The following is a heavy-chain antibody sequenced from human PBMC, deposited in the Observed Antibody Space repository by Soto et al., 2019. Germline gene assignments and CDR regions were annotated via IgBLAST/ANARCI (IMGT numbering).Heavy chain of an antibody. CDR3: AKGLGYCSSTSCNLDY. CDR1: GFTLSSYG. Sequence: GGSLRLSCAASGFTLSSYGMHWVRQAPGKGLEWVAVISYDGSNKYYADSVKGRFTISRDNSKNTLYLQMNSLRAEDTAVYYCAKGLGYCSSTSCNLDYWGQGTLVTVSS. CDR2: ISYDGSNK. J-gene: IGHJ4*02. V-gene: IGHV3-30*18. D-gene: IGHD2-2*01.